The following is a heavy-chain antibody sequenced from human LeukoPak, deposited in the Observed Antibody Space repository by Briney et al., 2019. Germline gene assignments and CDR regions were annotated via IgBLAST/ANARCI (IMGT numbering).Heavy chain of an antibody. Sequence: SETLSLTCAVSGYSISSGSYYWSWIRQPAGKGLEWIGRIYTSGSTNYNPSLKSRVTISVDTSKNQFSLKLSSVTAADTAVYYCAREGEHISSGYFLFTLNTWGQGTLVTVSS. D-gene: IGHD3-22*01. J-gene: IGHJ4*02. CDR3: AREGEHISSGYFLFTLNT. CDR2: IYTSGST. V-gene: IGHV4-61*02. CDR1: GYSISSGSYY.